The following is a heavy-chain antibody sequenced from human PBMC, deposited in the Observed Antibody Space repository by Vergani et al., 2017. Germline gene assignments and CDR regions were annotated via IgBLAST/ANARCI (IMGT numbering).Heavy chain of an antibody. V-gene: IGHV3-23*01. CDR1: GFTFSSYA. J-gene: IGHJ6*03. CDR3: AKDQLGGYCSGGSCYYYYYMDV. Sequence: EVQLLESGGGLVQPGGSLRLSCAASGFTFSSYAMSWVRQAPGKGLEWVSAISGSGGSTYYADSGKGRLTISRDNSKNTLYLQRNSLIAEDTAVYYCAKDQLGGYCSGGSCYYYYYMDVWGKGTTVTVSS. CDR2: ISGSGGST. D-gene: IGHD2-15*01.